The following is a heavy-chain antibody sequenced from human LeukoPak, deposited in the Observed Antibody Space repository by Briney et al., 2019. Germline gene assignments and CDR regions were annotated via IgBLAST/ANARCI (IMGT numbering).Heavy chain of an antibody. J-gene: IGHJ4*02. CDR1: GFTFSSYS. Sequence: PGGSLRLSCAASGFTFSSYSMNWVRQAPGKGLEWVSSISSSSSYIYYADSVKGRFTISRDNAKNSLYLQMNSLRAEDTAVYYCARSQGSTYNPRSGFDYWGQGTLVTVSS. CDR2: ISSSSSYI. V-gene: IGHV3-21*01. CDR3: ARSQGSTYNPRSGFDY. D-gene: IGHD1-14*01.